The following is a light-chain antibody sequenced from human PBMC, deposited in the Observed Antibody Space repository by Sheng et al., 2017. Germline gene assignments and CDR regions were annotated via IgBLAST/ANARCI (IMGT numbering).Light chain of an antibody. CDR3: SSHAAGKV. J-gene: IGLJ2*01. CDR1: SSNIGSGY. CDR2: RNN. V-gene: IGLV1-47*01. Sequence: QSGLTQPPSVSAAPGQKVTISCSGSSSNIGSGYVSWYQQLPGTAPKLLISRNNQWRSGVPDRFSGSKSGTSASLAISGLRSEDEADYYCSSHAAGKVFGGGTKLTVL.